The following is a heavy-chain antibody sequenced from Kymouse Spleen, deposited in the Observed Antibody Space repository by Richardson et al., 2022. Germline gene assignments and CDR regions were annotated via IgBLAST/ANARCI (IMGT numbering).Heavy chain of an antibody. CDR2: IWYDGSNK. CDR3: ARDLPNWNLFDY. V-gene: IGHV3-33*01. D-gene: IGHD1-20*01,IGHD1-7*01. J-gene: IGHJ4*02. CDR1: GFTFSSYG. Sequence: QVQLVESGGGVVQPGRSLRLSCAASGFTFSSYGMHWVRQAPGKGLEWVAVIWYDGSNKYYADSVKGRFTISRDNSKNTLYLQMNSLRAEDTAVYYCARDLPNWNLFDYWGQGTLVTVSS.